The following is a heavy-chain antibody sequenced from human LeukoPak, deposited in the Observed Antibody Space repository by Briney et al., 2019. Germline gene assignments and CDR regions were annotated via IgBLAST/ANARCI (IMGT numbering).Heavy chain of an antibody. J-gene: IGHJ5*02. CDR3: ARDEGGWFDP. CDR1: GFTFSSHW. V-gene: IGHV3-7*01. CDR2: IKQDGSEK. Sequence: GGSLRLSCAASGFTFSSHWMTWVRQAPGKGLEWVANIKQDGSEKYYVDSVKGRFTISRDNAKNSLYLQMNSLRAEDTAVYYCARDEGGWFDPWGQGTLVTVSS.